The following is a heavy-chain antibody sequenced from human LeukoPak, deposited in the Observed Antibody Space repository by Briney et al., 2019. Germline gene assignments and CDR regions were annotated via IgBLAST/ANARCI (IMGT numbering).Heavy chain of an antibody. CDR3: ARGAYYYDSADALDV. Sequence: GGSLRLSCVASAFTFSGYGMYWVRQAPGKGLEWVAFIRYDGGNKYYADSVKGRFTISRDNSKNTLYLQMNSLRAEDTAVYYCARGAYYYDSADALDVWGQGTMVTVSS. CDR2: IRYDGGNK. D-gene: IGHD3-22*01. V-gene: IGHV3-30*02. J-gene: IGHJ3*01. CDR1: AFTFSGYG.